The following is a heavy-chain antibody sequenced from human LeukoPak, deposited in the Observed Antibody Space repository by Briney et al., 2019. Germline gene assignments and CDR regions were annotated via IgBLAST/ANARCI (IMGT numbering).Heavy chain of an antibody. CDR3: ARDRHDYGDFYFDY. V-gene: IGHV3-23*01. CDR2: ISGSGGTT. D-gene: IGHD4-17*01. CDR1: GFTFSSYA. Sequence: GGSLRLSCAASGFTFSSYAMSWVRQAAGKGLEWVSAISGSGGTTYCADSVKGRFTISRDNSKNTLYLQMNSLRAEDTAVYYCARDRHDYGDFYFDYWGQGTLVTASS. J-gene: IGHJ4*02.